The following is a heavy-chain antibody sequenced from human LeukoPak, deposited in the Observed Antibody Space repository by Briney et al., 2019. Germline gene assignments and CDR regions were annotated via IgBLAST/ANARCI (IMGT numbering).Heavy chain of an antibody. CDR1: GFTFDDYA. J-gene: IGHJ6*02. V-gene: IGHV3-9*01. Sequence: SLRLSCAASGFTFDDYAMHWVRHAPGKGLEWVSGISWNSGSIGYADSVKGRFTISRDNAKNSLYLQMNSLRAEDTALYYCAKWVEYSNDYYYYGMDVWGQGTTVTVSS. CDR2: ISWNSGSI. D-gene: IGHD6-6*01. CDR3: AKWVEYSNDYYYYGMDV.